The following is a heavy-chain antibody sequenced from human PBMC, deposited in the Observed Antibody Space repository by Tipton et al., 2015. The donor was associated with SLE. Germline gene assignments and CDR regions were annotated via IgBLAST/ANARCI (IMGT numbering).Heavy chain of an antibody. D-gene: IGHD3-22*01. V-gene: IGHV4-34*01. CDR3: ARGTAEAYYDSSGLGYFDY. CDR2: INHSGST. J-gene: IGHJ4*02. CDR1: GGSFSGYY. Sequence: TLSLTCAVYGGSFSGYYWSWIRQPPGKGLEWIGEINHSGSTNYNPSLKSRVTISVDTSKNQFSLKLSSVTAADTAVYYCARGTAEAYYDSSGLGYFDYWGQGTLVTVSS.